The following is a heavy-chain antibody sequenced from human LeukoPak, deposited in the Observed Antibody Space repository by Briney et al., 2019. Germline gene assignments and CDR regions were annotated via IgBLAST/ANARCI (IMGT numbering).Heavy chain of an antibody. Sequence: GGSLRLSCLASGLTLSTYAMHWVRQAPGKGLEWVSAISGSGGSTYYADSVKGRFTISRDNSKNTLYLQMNSLRAEDTAVYYCAKGGAYYYDSSGYFSIWGQGTMVTVSS. V-gene: IGHV3-23*01. CDR3: AKGGAYYYDSSGYFSI. J-gene: IGHJ3*02. D-gene: IGHD3-22*01. CDR1: GLTLSTYA. CDR2: ISGSGGST.